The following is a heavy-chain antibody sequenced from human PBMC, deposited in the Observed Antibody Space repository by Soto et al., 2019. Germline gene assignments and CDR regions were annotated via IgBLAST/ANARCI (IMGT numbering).Heavy chain of an antibody. J-gene: IGHJ4*02. D-gene: IGHD6-13*01. CDR3: ARDQQLVGKGDY. CDR2: ISYDGSNK. Sequence: QVQLVESGGGVVQPGRSLRLSWAASGFTFCSYAMHWVRQAPGKGLEWVAVISYDGSNKYYADSVKGRFTISRDNSKNTLYLQMNSLRAEDTAVYYCARDQQLVGKGDYWGQGTLVTVSS. CDR1: GFTFCSYA. V-gene: IGHV3-30-3*01.